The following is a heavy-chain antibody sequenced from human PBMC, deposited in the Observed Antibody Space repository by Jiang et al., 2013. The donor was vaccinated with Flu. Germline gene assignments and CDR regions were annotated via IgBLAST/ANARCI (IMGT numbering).Heavy chain of an antibody. D-gene: IGHD6-13*01. CDR2: IYYSGST. CDR1: GGSISSSSYY. V-gene: IGHV4-39*01. CDR3: ARRRRIAAAPDAFDI. Sequence: GSGLVKPSETLSLTCTVSGGSISSSSYYWGWIRQPPGKGLEWIGSIYYSGSTYYNPSLKSRVTISVDTSKNQFSLKLSSVTAADTAVYYCARRRRIAAAPDAFDIWGQGTMVTVSS. J-gene: IGHJ3*02.